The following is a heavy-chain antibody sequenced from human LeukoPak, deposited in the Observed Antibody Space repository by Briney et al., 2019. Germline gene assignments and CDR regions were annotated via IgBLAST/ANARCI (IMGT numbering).Heavy chain of an antibody. J-gene: IGHJ4*02. Sequence: GRSLRLSCVASGFTFSDYYMNWIRQAPGKGLEWLSYIRSDGEAIYYADSVKGRFTISRDNTKNSLFLQMNSLRAEDSAVYYCARGYDSSGLSLWGQGTLVTVSS. CDR2: IRSDGEAI. D-gene: IGHD3-22*01. V-gene: IGHV3-11*01. CDR3: ARGYDSSGLSL. CDR1: GFTFSDYY.